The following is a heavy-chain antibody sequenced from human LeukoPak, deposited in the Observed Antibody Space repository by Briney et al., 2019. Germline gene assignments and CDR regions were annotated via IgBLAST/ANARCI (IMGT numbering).Heavy chain of an antibody. J-gene: IGHJ4*02. D-gene: IGHD3-10*01. V-gene: IGHV3-23*01. CDR2: ISPSGDIT. CDR1: GFTFSNHG. Sequence: GGSLSLSCAASGFTFSNHGMNCVRQAPGKGLEWVSGISPSGDITYYADSVKGRFTISRDNSKNTLYLEVISLTAEDTAVYYCAKDDAWLRFGEWSQGTLVTVSS. CDR3: AKDDAWLRFGE.